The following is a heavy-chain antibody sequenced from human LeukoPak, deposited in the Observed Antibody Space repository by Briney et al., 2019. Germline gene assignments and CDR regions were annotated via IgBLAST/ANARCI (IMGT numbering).Heavy chain of an antibody. V-gene: IGHV3-48*04. Sequence: PGGSLRLSCAASGFPFSSYGMHWVRQAPGKGLEWVSYISSSGSTIYYADSVKGRFTISRDNAKNSLYLQMNSLRAEDTAVYYCARDRGVVSSYYYDSSGYYPSDYWGQGTLVTVSS. CDR3: ARDRGVVSSYYYDSSGYYPSDY. J-gene: IGHJ4*02. CDR2: ISSSGSTI. D-gene: IGHD3-22*01. CDR1: GFPFSSYG.